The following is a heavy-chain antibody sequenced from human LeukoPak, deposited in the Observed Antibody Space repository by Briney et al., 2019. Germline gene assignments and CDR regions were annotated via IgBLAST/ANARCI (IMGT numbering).Heavy chain of an antibody. CDR3: ASLPDCSGGSCYFHYYGMDV. V-gene: IGHV3-30*04. CDR2: ISYDGSNK. J-gene: IGHJ6*02. CDR1: GFTFSSYA. D-gene: IGHD2-15*01. Sequence: GGSLRLSCAASGFTFSSYAMHWVRQAPGKGLEWVAVISYDGSNKYYADSVKGRFTISRDNSKNTLYLQMNSLRAEDTAVYYCASLPDCSGGSCYFHYYGMDVWGQGTTVTVSS.